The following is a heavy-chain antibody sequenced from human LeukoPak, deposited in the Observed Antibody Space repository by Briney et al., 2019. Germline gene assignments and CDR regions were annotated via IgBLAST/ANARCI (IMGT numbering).Heavy chain of an antibody. CDR1: GGSFSGYY. V-gene: IGHV4-34*01. Sequence: SETLSLTCAVYGGSFSGYYWSWIRQPPGKGLEWIGEINHSGSTNYNPSLKSRVTISVDTSKNQFSLKLSSVTAADTAAYYCARGQYYYDSSGYYYYFDYWGQGTLVTVSS. J-gene: IGHJ4*02. D-gene: IGHD3-22*01. CDR2: INHSGST. CDR3: ARGQYYYDSSGYYYYFDY.